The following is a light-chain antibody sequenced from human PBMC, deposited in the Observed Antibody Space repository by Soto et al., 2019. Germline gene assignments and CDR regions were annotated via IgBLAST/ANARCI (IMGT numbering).Light chain of an antibody. Sequence: EIVLTQSPGTLSLSPGERATLSCRDSQSISSSYLAWYQQKPGQAPRLLIYGASSRATGIPDRFSGSGSGTDFTLTIIRLEPEDFAVYYYQQYGSSPTFGQGTKVEIK. CDR2: GAS. CDR3: QQYGSSPT. CDR1: QSISSSY. J-gene: IGKJ1*01. V-gene: IGKV3-20*01.